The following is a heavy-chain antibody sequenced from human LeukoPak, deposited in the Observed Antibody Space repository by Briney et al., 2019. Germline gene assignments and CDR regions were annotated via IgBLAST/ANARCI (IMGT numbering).Heavy chain of an antibody. CDR2: IYSGGST. D-gene: IGHD3-22*01. V-gene: IGHV3-53*01. CDR3: ARETDYYASSGPFDY. CDR1: GFTVSSNY. J-gene: IGHJ4*02. Sequence: GGSLRLSCAASGFTVSSNYMSWVRQAPGKGLEWVSVIYSGGSTYYADSVKGRFTISRDNSKNTLYLQMNSLRAEDTAVYYCARETDYYASSGPFDYWGQGTLVTVSS.